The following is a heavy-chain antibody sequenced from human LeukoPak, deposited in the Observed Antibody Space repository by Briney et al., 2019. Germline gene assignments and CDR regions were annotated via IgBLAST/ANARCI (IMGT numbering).Heavy chain of an antibody. Sequence: PGGSLRLPCAASGFTVSSNYMSWVRQAPGKGLEWVSVMYSGGSTSYTDSVKGRFTISRDNSKNTLYLQMNSLRAEDTAVYYCAKWRYDYVWGSYRPPDYWGQGTLVTVSS. V-gene: IGHV3-66*01. CDR2: MYSGGST. CDR3: AKWRYDYVWGSYRPPDY. D-gene: IGHD3-16*02. CDR1: GFTVSSNY. J-gene: IGHJ4*02.